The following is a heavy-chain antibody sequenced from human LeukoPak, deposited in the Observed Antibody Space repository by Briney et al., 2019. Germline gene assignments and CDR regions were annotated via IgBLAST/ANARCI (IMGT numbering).Heavy chain of an antibody. Sequence: NTSETLSLTCTVSGGSISSYYWSWIRQPPGKGLEWIGYIYYSGRTNYNPSLKSRVTISVDTSKNQFSLKLSSVTAADTAVYHCATVNDGDYGIMWFDPWGQGTLVTVSS. CDR1: GGSISSYY. CDR2: IYYSGRT. V-gene: IGHV4-59*01. D-gene: IGHD4-17*01. CDR3: ATVNDGDYGIMWFDP. J-gene: IGHJ5*02.